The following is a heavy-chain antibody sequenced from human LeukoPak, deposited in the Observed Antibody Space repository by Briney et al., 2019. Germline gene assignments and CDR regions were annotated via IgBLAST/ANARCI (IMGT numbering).Heavy chain of an antibody. J-gene: IGHJ4*02. V-gene: IGHV3-48*02. CDR1: GFTFSNYD. CDR2: ISTSSSAT. CDR3: AIDGGSGSYDYAY. D-gene: IGHD1-26*01. Sequence: PGGSLRLSCAASGFTFSNYDMSWVRQAPGKGLEWVSYISTSSSATHYVDSVKGRFAISRDNAKNSLYLQMNSLRDEDTAVYYCAIDGGSGSYDYAYWGQGTLVTVSS.